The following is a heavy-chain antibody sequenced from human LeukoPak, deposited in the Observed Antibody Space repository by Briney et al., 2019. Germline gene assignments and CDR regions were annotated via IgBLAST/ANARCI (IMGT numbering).Heavy chain of an antibody. J-gene: IGHJ1*01. CDR3: ARRTPVEYFQH. CDR2: ISAYNGNT. CDR1: GYTFTGYG. Sequence: GASVKVSCKASGYTFTGYGISWVRQAPGQGLGWMGWISAYNGNTNYAQKLQGRVTMTTDTSTSTAYMELRSLRSDDTAVYYCARRTPVEYFQHWGQGTLVTVSS. V-gene: IGHV1-18*01. D-gene: IGHD2-2*01.